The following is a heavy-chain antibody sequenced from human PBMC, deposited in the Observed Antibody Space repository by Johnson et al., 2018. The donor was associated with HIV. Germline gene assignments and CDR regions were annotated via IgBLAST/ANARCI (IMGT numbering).Heavy chain of an antibody. CDR2: IRYDGSHK. Sequence: VQMVESGGGVVQPGGSLRLSCAASRFTFSNYDMHWVRQAPGKGLEWVAFIRYDGSHKYYADSVKGRFTISRDNFKNTLYLQMNSLRGEDTAVYYCAKSKLPDLVLDIWGQGTMVTVSS. CDR1: RFTFSNYD. CDR3: AKSKLPDLVLDI. D-gene: IGHD4-23*01. V-gene: IGHV3-30*02. J-gene: IGHJ3*02.